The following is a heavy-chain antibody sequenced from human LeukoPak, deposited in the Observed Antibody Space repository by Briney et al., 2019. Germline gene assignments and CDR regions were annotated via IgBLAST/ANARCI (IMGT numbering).Heavy chain of an antibody. D-gene: IGHD3-10*01. CDR3: ARANMVHDAFDI. Sequence: GRSLRLSCAASGFSFSTFGMHWVRQAPGKGLEWVALIWYDGSNKYYADSVKGRFTISRDNSKNTLYLQMNSLRAEDTAVYYCARANMVHDAFDIWGQGTMVTVSS. CDR2: IWYDGSNK. V-gene: IGHV3-33*01. CDR1: GFSFSTFG. J-gene: IGHJ3*02.